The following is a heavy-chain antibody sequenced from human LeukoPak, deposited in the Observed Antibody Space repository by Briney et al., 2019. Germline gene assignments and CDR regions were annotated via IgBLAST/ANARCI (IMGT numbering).Heavy chain of an antibody. D-gene: IGHD2-2*01. J-gene: IGHJ4*02. Sequence: GGSLRLSCAASGFTFSSYGMSWVRQAPGKGLEWVSAISGSGGSTYYADSVKGRFTISRDNSKNTLYLQMNSLRAEDTAVYYCAKAGGSCSSTSCYALGDDYWGQGTLVTVSS. CDR2: ISGSGGST. CDR3: AKAGGSCSSTSCYALGDDY. CDR1: GFTFSSYG. V-gene: IGHV3-23*01.